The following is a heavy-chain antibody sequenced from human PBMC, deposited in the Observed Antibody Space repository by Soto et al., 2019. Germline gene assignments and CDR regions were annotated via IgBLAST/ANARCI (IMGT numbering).Heavy chain of an antibody. CDR1: GGSMSSSSHD. CDR2: IYYSGST. D-gene: IGHD2-21*02. J-gene: IGHJ4*02. CDR3: ARRVVTAILDY. V-gene: IGHV4-39*01. Sequence: PSETLALTCTVSGGSMSSSSHDGGWIRQPPGKGLEWIGSIYYSGSTYYNPSLKSRVTISVDTSKNQFSLKLSSVTAADTAVYYCARRVVTAILDYWGQATLVTVSS.